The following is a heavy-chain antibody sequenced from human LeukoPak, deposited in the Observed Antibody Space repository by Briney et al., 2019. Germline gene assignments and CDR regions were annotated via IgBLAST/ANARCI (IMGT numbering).Heavy chain of an antibody. CDR1: GFTFSGSA. D-gene: IGHD5-12*01. CDR2: INSDGSST. CDR3: ARETSGSNDY. Sequence: GGSLRLSCAASGFTFSGSAMHWVRQPPGKGLVWVARINSDGSSTSYADSVKGRFTISRDNAKNTLYLQMNSLRAEDTAVYYCARETSGSNDYWGQGTLVTVSS. J-gene: IGHJ4*02. V-gene: IGHV3-74*01.